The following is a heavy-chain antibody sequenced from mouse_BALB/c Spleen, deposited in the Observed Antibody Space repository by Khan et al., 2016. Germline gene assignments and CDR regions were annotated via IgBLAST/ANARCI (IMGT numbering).Heavy chain of an antibody. CDR2: IDPENGDT. CDR3: KACSYNAMDY. J-gene: IGHJ4*01. Sequence: VQLQQSGAELVRSGASVKLSCTASGFNIKDYYMHWVKQRPEQGLEWIGWIDPENGDTEYAPKFQGKATMTADTSSNTAYLQLSSLTSEDTAVYYCKACSYNAMDYWGQGTSVTVSS. V-gene: IGHV14-4*02. D-gene: IGHD6-1*01. CDR1: GFNIKDYY.